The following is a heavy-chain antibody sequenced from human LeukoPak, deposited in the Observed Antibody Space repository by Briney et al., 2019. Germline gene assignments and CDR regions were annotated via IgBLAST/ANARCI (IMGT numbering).Heavy chain of an antibody. D-gene: IGHD1-14*01. Sequence: PGESLTLSCTGSGYSFTDYWIGWVRQVPGKGLEWMGIIYPSTSETQYSLPFQGQVTISVDNSTSTAYLQWSSLKASDTAMYFCAWRRYFDTWLERWGQGTLVTVSS. V-gene: IGHV5-51*03. CDR2: IYPSTSET. J-gene: IGHJ5*02. CDR1: GYSFTDYW. CDR3: AWRRYFDTWLER.